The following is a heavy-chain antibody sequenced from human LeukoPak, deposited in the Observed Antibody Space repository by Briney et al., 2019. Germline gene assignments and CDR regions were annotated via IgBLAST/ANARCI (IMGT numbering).Heavy chain of an antibody. V-gene: IGHV4-39*01. CDR2: ILYGGST. CDR1: GGSISSSDYY. D-gene: IGHD1-14*01. J-gene: IGHJ4*02. CDR3: ARHGDNGNRGVIIKGFHC. Sequence: SETLSLTCTVSGGSISSSDYYWDWIRQPPGKGLEWIGSILYGGSTYYNPSLKSRLAMSVDTFKNQFSLKLSSVTAADTAVYYCARHGDNGNRGVIIKGFHCWGQGALVTVSS.